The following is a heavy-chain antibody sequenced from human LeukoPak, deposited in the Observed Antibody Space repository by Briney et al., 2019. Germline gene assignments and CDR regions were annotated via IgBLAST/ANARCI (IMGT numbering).Heavy chain of an antibody. Sequence: PGRSLRLSCAASGFIFDDYAMSWVRQAPGKGLEWVSAISGSGGSTYYADSVKGRFTISRDNSKNTLYLQMNSLRAEDTAVYYCAKDQWELPDYWGQGTLVTVSS. V-gene: IGHV3-23*01. CDR3: AKDQWELPDY. CDR2: ISGSGGST. J-gene: IGHJ4*02. CDR1: GFIFDDYA. D-gene: IGHD1-26*01.